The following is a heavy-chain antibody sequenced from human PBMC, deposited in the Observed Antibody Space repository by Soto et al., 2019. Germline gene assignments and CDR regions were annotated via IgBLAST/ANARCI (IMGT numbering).Heavy chain of an antibody. CDR1: GGSVSGGNYY. Sequence: SETLSLTCTVSGGSVSGGNYYWSWIRQPPGKGLEWIGYFYYTGSINYNPSLKSRVTISIDASKNQFSLRLSSVTAADTAVYYCAREPGPWGQGTLVTVSS. J-gene: IGHJ5*02. CDR2: FYYTGSI. V-gene: IGHV4-61*01. CDR3: AREPGP.